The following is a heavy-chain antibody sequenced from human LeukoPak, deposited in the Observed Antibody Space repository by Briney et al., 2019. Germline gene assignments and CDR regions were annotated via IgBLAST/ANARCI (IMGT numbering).Heavy chain of an antibody. V-gene: IGHV3-48*04. D-gene: IGHD3-22*01. J-gene: IGHJ5*02. CDR1: GYTFTSYG. Sequence: SCKASGYTFTSYGMHWVRQAPGKGLEWVSYISSSGSTIYYADSVKGRFTISRDNAKNSLYLQMNSLRAEDTAVYYCARDPNPRAAMTMIVVVTGGFDPWGQGTLVTVSS. CDR2: ISSSGSTI. CDR3: ARDPNPRAAMTMIVVVTGGFDP.